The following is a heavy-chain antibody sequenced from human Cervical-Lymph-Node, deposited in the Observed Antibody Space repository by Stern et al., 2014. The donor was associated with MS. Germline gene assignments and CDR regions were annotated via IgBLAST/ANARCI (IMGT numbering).Heavy chain of an antibody. CDR3: ARGDYGDYGRDC. J-gene: IGHJ4*02. Sequence: QVQLVQSGAEVKKPGSSVKVSCKASGGTFSSYAISWVRQAPGQGLEWMGGIIPIFGTAHYAPTFQGRVTSNADETTRTAHKEPRSLRSEDTAVYYCARGDYGDYGRDCWGQGTLVTVSS. D-gene: IGHD4-17*01. CDR2: IIPIFGTA. CDR1: GGTFSSYA. V-gene: IGHV1-69*01.